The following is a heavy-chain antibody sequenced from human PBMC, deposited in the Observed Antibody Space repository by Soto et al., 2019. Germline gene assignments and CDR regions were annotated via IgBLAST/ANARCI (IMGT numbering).Heavy chain of an antibody. Sequence: ETLSLTCTVSGGSISSYYWSWIRQPPGKGLEWIGYIYYSGSTNYNPSLKSRVTISVDTSKNQFSLKLSSVTAADTAVYYCARDRASGRDTAMVVYGMDVWGQGTTVTVSS. CDR3: ARDRASGRDTAMVVYGMDV. CDR1: GGSISSYY. CDR2: IYYSGST. V-gene: IGHV4-59*01. D-gene: IGHD5-18*01. J-gene: IGHJ6*02.